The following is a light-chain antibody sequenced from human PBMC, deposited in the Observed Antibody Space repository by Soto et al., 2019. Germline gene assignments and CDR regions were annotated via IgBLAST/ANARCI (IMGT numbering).Light chain of an antibody. CDR1: SNDVGGFNY. Sequence: QSVLTQPASVSGSPGQAITISCTGSSNDVGGFNYVSWYQQHPGKAPKLMIYEVRNRPSGVSSRFPGSKSGNTASLTISGLQAEDEADYYCSSYTSTNTVVFGGGTKVTVL. CDR3: SSYTSTNTVV. CDR2: EVR. J-gene: IGLJ3*02. V-gene: IGLV2-14*01.